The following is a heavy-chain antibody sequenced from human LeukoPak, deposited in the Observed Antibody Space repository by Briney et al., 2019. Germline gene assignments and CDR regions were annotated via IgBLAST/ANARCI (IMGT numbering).Heavy chain of an antibody. J-gene: IGHJ4*02. CDR1: GGSISSYY. V-gene: IGHV4-59*12. CDR2: IYYSGST. Sequence: KPSETLSLTCTVSGGSISSYYWSWIRQPPGKGLEWIGYIYYSGSTNYNPSLKSRVTISVDTSKNQFSLKLSSVTAAGTAVYYCAREGRTTVTTFVDCWGQGTLVTVSS. CDR3: AREGRTTVTTFVDC. D-gene: IGHD4-17*01.